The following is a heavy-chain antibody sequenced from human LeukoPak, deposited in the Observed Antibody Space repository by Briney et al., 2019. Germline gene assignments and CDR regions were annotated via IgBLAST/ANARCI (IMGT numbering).Heavy chain of an antibody. CDR1: GFTVSSTY. CDR3: AKMDSDYYIDF. V-gene: IGHV3-53*01. Sequence: QSGGSLRLSCAASGFTVSSTYMNWVRQAPGKGLEWISVINSGGTTYYADSVKGRFTISRDDSNNMLFLQMNSLIAEDTALYYCAKMDSDYYIDFWGQGTLVTVSS. J-gene: IGHJ4*02. D-gene: IGHD3/OR15-3a*01. CDR2: INSGGTT.